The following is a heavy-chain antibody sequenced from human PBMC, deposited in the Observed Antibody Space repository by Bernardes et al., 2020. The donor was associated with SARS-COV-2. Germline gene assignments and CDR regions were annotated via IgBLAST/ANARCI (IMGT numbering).Heavy chain of an antibody. CDR1: GGSISSGGYY. CDR3: ARYCSSTSCASIEYYYYYGMDV. CDR2: IYYSGST. D-gene: IGHD2-2*01. J-gene: IGHJ6*02. V-gene: IGHV4-31*03. Sequence: SETLSLTCTVSGGSISSGGYYWSWIRQHPGKGLEWIGYIYYSGSTYYNPSLKSRVTISVDTSKNQFSLKLSSVTAADTAVYYCARYCSSTSCASIEYYYYYGMDVWGQGTTVTVSS.